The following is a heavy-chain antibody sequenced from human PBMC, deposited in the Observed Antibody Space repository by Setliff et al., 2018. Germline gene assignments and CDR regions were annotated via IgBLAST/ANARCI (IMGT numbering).Heavy chain of an antibody. V-gene: IGHV4-39*01. D-gene: IGHD3-22*01. Sequence: SETLSLTWSVSGGLIISTNFHHYWGWIRQSPGEGLEWIGTVSYRGNAFYNPSLAGRATISLDTSKNQFSLQLTPLSAADTAVYFCARQASLYYYDSSGYYDYWGQGTLVTVSS. CDR1: GGLIISTNFHHY. J-gene: IGHJ4*02. CDR2: VSYRGNA. CDR3: ARQASLYYYDSSGYYDY.